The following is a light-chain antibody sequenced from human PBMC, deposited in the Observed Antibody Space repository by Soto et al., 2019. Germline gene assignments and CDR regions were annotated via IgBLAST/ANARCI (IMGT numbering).Light chain of an antibody. CDR2: GNS. V-gene: IGLV1-40*01. Sequence: QSALTQPPSVSRAPGQRVTISCTGSSSNIGAGYDVHWYQQLPGTAPKLLIYGNSNRPSGVPDRFSGSKSGTSASLAITGLQAEDEADYYCQSYDSSLGVFGTGTKVTVL. CDR3: QSYDSSLGV. J-gene: IGLJ1*01. CDR1: SSNIGAGYD.